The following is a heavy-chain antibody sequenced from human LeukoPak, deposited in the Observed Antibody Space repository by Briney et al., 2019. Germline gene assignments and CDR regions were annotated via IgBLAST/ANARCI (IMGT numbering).Heavy chain of an antibody. CDR1: GGTFNYYT. CDR2: IVPMFGIP. J-gene: IGHJ4*02. V-gene: IGHV1-69*02. D-gene: IGHD2-8*01. CDR3: AIMGGSTTRAVDY. Sequence: SVKVSCKAAGGTFNYYTINWVRQAPGQGLEWMGRIVPMFGIPDYAQKFQGRVTLTADKSTSTAYMELSSLRSEDAAMYYCAIMGGSTTRAVDYWAQGTLVTVSS.